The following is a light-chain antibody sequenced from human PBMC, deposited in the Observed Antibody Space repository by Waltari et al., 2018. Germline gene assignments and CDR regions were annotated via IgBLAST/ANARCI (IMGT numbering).Light chain of an antibody. CDR1: QSLVDTTGKTF. CDR2: EVS. CDR3: GQGTHLPFT. V-gene: IGKV2-30*01. J-gene: IGKJ3*01. Sequence: DAVMTQSPLSLPIIPGQPASISCRSSQSLVDTTGKTFLSWYQQKPGQPPRRLIYEVSNVDSGVPDRFSGSGAGTEFTLGISCVEAEDLGLYYCGQGTHLPFTFGPGTKLEIK.